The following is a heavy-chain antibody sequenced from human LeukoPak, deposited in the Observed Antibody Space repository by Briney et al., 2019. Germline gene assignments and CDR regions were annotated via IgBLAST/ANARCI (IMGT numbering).Heavy chain of an antibody. D-gene: IGHD3-10*01. J-gene: IGHJ4*02. CDR1: GGSISSSSYY. V-gene: IGHV4-39*07. CDR2: INHSGST. Sequence: PSETLSLTCTVSGGSISSSSYYWGWIRQPPGKGLEWIGEINHSGSTNYNPSLKSRVTISVNTSKNQFSLKLSSVTAADTAVYYCARRGVRGVKNLDYWGQGTLVTVSS. CDR3: ARRGVRGVKNLDY.